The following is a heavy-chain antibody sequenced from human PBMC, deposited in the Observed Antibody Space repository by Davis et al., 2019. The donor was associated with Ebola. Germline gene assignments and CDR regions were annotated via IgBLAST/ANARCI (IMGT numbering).Heavy chain of an antibody. CDR2: VSGSGGST. D-gene: IGHD4-17*01. CDR1: GFTFNNYA. CDR3: ARDYYGAYGMDV. V-gene: IGHV3-23*01. J-gene: IGHJ6*02. Sequence: GESLKISCAASGFTFNNYAMNWVRQAPGKGLEWVSGVSGSGGSTYYADSVKGRFTIPRDNSKNTLYLQMDSRRAEDTAVYYCARDYYGAYGMDVWGRGTTVTVSS.